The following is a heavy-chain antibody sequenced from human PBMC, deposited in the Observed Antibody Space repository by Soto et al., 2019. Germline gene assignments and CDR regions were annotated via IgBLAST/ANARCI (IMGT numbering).Heavy chain of an antibody. CDR1: GFTFSSYA. Sequence: QVQLVESGGGVVQPGRSLRLSCAASGFTFSSYAMHWVRQAPGKGLEWVAVISYDGSNKYYADSVKGRFTISRDNSKNTLYLQMNSLRAEDTAVYYCAIGLYSSSWGPEYWGQGTLVIVSS. CDR3: AIGLYSSSWGPEY. V-gene: IGHV3-30-3*01. D-gene: IGHD6-13*01. J-gene: IGHJ4*02. CDR2: ISYDGSNK.